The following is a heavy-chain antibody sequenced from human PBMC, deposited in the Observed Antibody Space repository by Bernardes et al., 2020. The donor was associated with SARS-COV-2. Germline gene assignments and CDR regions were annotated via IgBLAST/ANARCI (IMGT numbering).Heavy chain of an antibody. V-gene: IGHV3-48*03. CDR3: ARVPPNFYYSGMDV. CDR1: GFTFSNYE. J-gene: IGHJ6*02. Sequence: GGSLRLSRAVSGFTFSNYEMNWVRQAPGKGLEWVSYVSSGSTTKKYADSAKGRFTISRDNAKNSLYLQMNRLRVEDTAVYYCARVPPNFYYSGMDVWGQGTTVTVSS. CDR2: VSSGSTTK.